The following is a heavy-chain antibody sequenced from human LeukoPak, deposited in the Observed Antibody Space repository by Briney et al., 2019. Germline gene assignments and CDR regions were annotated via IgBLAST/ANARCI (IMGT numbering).Heavy chain of an antibody. CDR3: AARPPDIADY. CDR2: INPNSGGT. CDR1: GYTFTGYY. Sequence: ASVKVSCTASGYTFTGYYMHWVRQAPGQGLEWIGWINPNSGGTNYAQEFQGRVTMTRDTSISTAYMELSRLRSDDTAVYYCAARPPDIADYWGQGTLVTVSS. V-gene: IGHV1-2*02. J-gene: IGHJ4*02. D-gene: IGHD2-15*01.